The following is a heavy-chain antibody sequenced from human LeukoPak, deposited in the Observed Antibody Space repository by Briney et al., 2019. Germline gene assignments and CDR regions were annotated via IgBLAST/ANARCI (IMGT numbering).Heavy chain of an antibody. V-gene: IGHV4-31*03. J-gene: IGHJ4*02. CDR3: ARLTMVRVIDY. CDR1: GGSVSSGSYY. CDR2: IYYSGST. D-gene: IGHD3-10*01. Sequence: PSETLSLTCTVSGGSVSSGSYYWSWIRQHPGKGLEWIGYIYYSGSTYYNPSLKSRVTISVDTSKNQFSLKLSSVTAADTAVYYCARLTMVRVIDYWGQGTLVTVSS.